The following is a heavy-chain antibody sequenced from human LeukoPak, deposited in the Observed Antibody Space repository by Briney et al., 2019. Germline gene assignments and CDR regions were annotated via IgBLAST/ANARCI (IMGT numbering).Heavy chain of an antibody. J-gene: IGHJ3*01. CDR2: ISGSGGST. Sequence: PGGSLRLSCAASGFTFSSYAMSWVRQAPGKGLEWVSAISGSGGSTYYADPVKGRFTISRDNSKNTLYLQMNSLRSEDTAMYYCARLFSSYAFDFWGQGTMVTVSS. CDR1: GFTFSSYA. CDR3: ARLFSSYAFDF. V-gene: IGHV3-23*01. D-gene: IGHD3-3*01.